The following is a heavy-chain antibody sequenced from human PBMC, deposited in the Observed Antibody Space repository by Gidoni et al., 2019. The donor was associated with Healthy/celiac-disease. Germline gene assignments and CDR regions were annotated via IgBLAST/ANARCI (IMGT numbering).Heavy chain of an antibody. CDR3: AKDDSSGYYYYGMDV. CDR1: GFTFSSYA. Sequence: EVQLLESGGGLVQPGGSLRLSCAASGFTFSSYARNWVRQAPGKGLEWVSAISGSGGSTYYADSVKGRFTISRDNSKNTLYLQMNSLRAEDTAVYYCAKDDSSGYYYYGMDVWGQGTTVTVSS. CDR2: ISGSGGST. V-gene: IGHV3-23*01. D-gene: IGHD3-22*01. J-gene: IGHJ6*02.